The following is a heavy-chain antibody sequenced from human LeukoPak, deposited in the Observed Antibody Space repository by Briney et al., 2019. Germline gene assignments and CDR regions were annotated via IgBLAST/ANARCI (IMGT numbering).Heavy chain of an antibody. Sequence: GASVKVSCKASGYTFTDYYIHWVRQAPGQGLEWMGWINPNSGGTNYAQKFQGRVTMTRDTSISTAYMELSRLRSDDTAVYYCARMYYYDSSGYYGNDYWGQGTLVTVSS. J-gene: IGHJ4*02. CDR3: ARMYYYDSSGYYGNDY. CDR2: INPNSGGT. D-gene: IGHD3-22*01. V-gene: IGHV1-2*02. CDR1: GYTFTDYY.